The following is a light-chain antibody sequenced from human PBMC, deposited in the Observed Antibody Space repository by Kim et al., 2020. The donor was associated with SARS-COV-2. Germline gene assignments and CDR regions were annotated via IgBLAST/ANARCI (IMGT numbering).Light chain of an antibody. J-gene: IGKJ2*01. CDR2: GAS. CDR3: QQYNDWPPNT. V-gene: IGKV3-15*01. CDR1: QSVSSN. Sequence: EIGMTQSPATVSVSPGEGATLSCRASQSVSSNLAWYQQKPGQPPRLLIYGASTRATGIPARFSGGGSGTEFTLTISSLQSEDFAVYYCQQYNDWPPNTFGQGTKLEI.